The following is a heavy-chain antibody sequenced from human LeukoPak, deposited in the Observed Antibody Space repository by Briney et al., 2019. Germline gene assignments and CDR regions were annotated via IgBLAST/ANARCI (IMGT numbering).Heavy chain of an antibody. V-gene: IGHV3-48*03. CDR2: ISSIGSTI. CDR1: VFTFSSYE. CDR3: ARDGYDILTGLGY. D-gene: IGHD3-9*01. J-gene: IGHJ4*02. Sequence: PGGSLRLSCAASVFTFSSYEMTWVRQAPGKGLEWVSYISSIGSTICYADSVKGRFTISRDNAKNSLYLQMNSLRAEDTAVYYCARDGYDILTGLGYWGQGTLVSVSS.